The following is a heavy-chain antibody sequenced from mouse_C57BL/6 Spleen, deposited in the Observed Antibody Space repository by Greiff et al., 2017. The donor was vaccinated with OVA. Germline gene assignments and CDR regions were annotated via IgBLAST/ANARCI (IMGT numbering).Heavy chain of an antibody. V-gene: IGHV1-4*01. CDR2: INPSSGYT. CDR3: ARQLRLPMDY. Sequence: VQLQQSGAELARPGASVKMSCKASGYTFTSYTMHWVKQRPGQGLEWIGYINPSSGYTKYNQKFKDKATLTADKSSSTAYMQLSSLTSEDSAVYYCARQLRLPMDYWGQGTSVTVSS. D-gene: IGHD3-2*02. CDR1: GYTFTSYT. J-gene: IGHJ4*01.